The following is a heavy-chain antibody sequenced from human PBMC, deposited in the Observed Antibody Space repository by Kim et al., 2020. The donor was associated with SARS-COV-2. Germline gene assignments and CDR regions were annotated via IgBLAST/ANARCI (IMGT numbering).Heavy chain of an antibody. D-gene: IGHD1-26*01. CDR2: IWHDGSNE. Sequence: GGSLRLSCEATGLTFSSWSMHWVRQAPGKGLEWVAVIWHDGSNEYYADSVKGRFTISRDNSKNTLYLQMNSLRAEDTAVYYCARGRKWIDSWGQGTLVTVPS. V-gene: IGHV3-33*01. J-gene: IGHJ4*02. CDR3: ARGRKWIDS. CDR1: GLTFSSWS.